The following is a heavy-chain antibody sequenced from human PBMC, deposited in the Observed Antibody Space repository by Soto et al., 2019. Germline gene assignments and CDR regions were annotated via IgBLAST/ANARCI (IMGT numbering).Heavy chain of an antibody. J-gene: IGHJ6*03. CDR1: GFTFDDYA. CDR3: AKDRRYYYYYMDV. V-gene: IGHV3-9*01. CDR2: ISWNSGSI. Sequence: EVQLVESGGGLVQPGRSLRLSCAASGFTFDDYAMHWVRQAPGKGLEWVSGISWNSGSIGYADSVKGRFTISRDNAKNSLYLQINSLRAEDTALYYCAKDRRYYYYYMDVWGKGTTVTVSS.